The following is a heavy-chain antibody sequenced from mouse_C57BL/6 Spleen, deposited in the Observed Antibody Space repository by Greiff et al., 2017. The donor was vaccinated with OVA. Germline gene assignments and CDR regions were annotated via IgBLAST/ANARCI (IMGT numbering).Heavy chain of an antibody. J-gene: IGHJ2*01. CDR3: ARGGYGSEWSY. D-gene: IGHD1-1*01. CDR2: INPNNGGT. CDR1: GYTFTDYY. V-gene: IGHV1-26*01. Sequence: EVKLQQSGPELVKPGASVKISCKASGYTFTDYYMNWVKQSHGKSLEWIGDINPNNGGTSYNQKFKGKATLTVDKSSSTAYMELRSLTSEDSAVYYCARGGYGSEWSYWGQGTTLTVSS.